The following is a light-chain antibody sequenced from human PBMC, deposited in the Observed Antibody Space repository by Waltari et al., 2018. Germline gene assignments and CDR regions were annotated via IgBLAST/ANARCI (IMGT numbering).Light chain of an antibody. CDR3: QQYHTSPRT. CDR2: DAS. J-gene: IGKJ1*01. Sequence: EIVLTQSPGTVSLSPGERATVSCRASQTVTSSDLAWYQQQPGQAPRLLIYDASRRATGVPDRFSGSGSGTEVTLTISRLEPEDFAVYYCQQYHTSPRTFGQGTMVEI. CDR1: QTVTSSD. V-gene: IGKV3-20*01.